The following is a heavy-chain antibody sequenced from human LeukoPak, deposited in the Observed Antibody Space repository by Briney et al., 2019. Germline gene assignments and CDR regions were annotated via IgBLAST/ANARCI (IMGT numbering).Heavy chain of an antibody. J-gene: IGHJ4*02. V-gene: IGHV3-7*01. CDR3: AREVQLERLGFGKEGSAFDY. CDR2: IKQDGSEK. Sequence: PGGSLRLSCAASGFTVTDYAMTWVRQAPGKGLEWVANIKQDGSEKYYVDSVKGRFTISRDNAKNSLYLQMNSLRAEDTAVYYCAREVQLERLGFGKEGSAFDYWGQGTLVTVSS. D-gene: IGHD1-1*01. CDR1: GFTVTDYA.